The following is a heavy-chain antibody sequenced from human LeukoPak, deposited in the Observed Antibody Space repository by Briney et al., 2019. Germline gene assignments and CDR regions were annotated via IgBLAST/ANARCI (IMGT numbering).Heavy chain of an antibody. V-gene: IGHV3-30*02. CDR3: AKSGRVTIFGVLTAGCYMDV. J-gene: IGHJ6*03. Sequence: PGGSLRLSCAASGFTFSSYGMHWVRQAPGKGLEWVAFIRYDGSNKYYADSVKGRFTISRDTSKNTLYLQMNSLRAEDTAVYYCAKSGRVTIFGVLTAGCYMDVWGKGTTVTVSS. D-gene: IGHD3-3*01. CDR2: IRYDGSNK. CDR1: GFTFSSYG.